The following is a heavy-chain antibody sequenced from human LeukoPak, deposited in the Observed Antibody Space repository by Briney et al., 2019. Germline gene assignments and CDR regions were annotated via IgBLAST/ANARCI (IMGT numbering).Heavy chain of an antibody. V-gene: IGHV3-74*01. Sequence: GGSLRLSCAASGFTFSSYWMHWVRQAPGKGLVWVSRINSDGSSTSYADSVKGRFTISRDNAKNTLYLQMNSLRAEDTAVYYCARGSPLSLTGYGFYLFDYWGQGTLVTVSS. CDR2: INSDGSST. J-gene: IGHJ4*02. D-gene: IGHD1-20*01. CDR3: ARGSPLSLTGYGFYLFDY. CDR1: GFTFSSYW.